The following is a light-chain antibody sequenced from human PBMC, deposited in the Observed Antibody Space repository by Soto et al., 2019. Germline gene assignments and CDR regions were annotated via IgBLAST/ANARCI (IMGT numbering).Light chain of an antibody. CDR2: GAS. CDR1: QRVSSSY. J-gene: IGKJ1*01. V-gene: IGKV3-20*01. Sequence: EIVLTQSSGTLSLSPGERATLSCRASQRVSSSYLAWYQQKPGQAPRLLIYGASSRATGIPDRFSGSGSGTDFTLTISRLEPEDFAVYYCQQYGSSPGTFGQGTKVEIK. CDR3: QQYGSSPGT.